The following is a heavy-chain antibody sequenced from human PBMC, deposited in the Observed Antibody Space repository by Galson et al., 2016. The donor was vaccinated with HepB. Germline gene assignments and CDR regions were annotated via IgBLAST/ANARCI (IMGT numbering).Heavy chain of an antibody. J-gene: IGHJ4*02. Sequence: SLRLSCAASGFTFSNYWMSWVRQAPGKGLEWVANIKPDGSEKYYVDSVKGRFTFSRDNAKNSLYLQMNSLRAEDTAVYCCARGRDWSFDYWGQGTLVAVSS. CDR1: GFTFSNYW. D-gene: IGHD3/OR15-3a*01. V-gene: IGHV3-7*03. CDR2: IKPDGSEK. CDR3: ARGRDWSFDY.